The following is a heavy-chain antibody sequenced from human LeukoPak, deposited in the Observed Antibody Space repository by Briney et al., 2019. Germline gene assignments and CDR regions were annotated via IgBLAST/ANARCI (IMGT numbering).Heavy chain of an antibody. Sequence: GASVKVSCKASGYTFTSYGISWVRQAPGQGLEWMGWISAYNSNTNYAQKLQGRVTMTTDTSTSTAYMELRSLRSDDTAVYYCAREALGYCSSTSCYVWFDPWGQGTLVTVSS. CDR2: ISAYNSNT. D-gene: IGHD2-2*01. CDR1: GYTFTSYG. CDR3: AREALGYCSSTSCYVWFDP. J-gene: IGHJ5*02. V-gene: IGHV1-18*04.